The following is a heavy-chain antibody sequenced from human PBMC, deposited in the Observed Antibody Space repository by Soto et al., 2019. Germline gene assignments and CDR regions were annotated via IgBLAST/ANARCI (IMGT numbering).Heavy chain of an antibody. CDR2: LYDSGRT. CDR1: GDSISTYY. V-gene: IGHV4-59*01. D-gene: IGHD3-10*01. Sequence: QVQLQESGPGLVKPSETLSLTCTVSGDSISTYYWSWIRQPPGKGLEWIGYLYDSGRTHYNPSLKSRVTISVDTSKNQFALKLTSVTAADTAVYYCASENYYGSGTYYRLDVWGQGTRVTVSS. CDR3: ASENYYGSGTYYRLDV. J-gene: IGHJ6*02.